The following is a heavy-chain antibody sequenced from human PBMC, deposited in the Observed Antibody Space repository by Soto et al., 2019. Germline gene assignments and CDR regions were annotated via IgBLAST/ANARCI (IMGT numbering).Heavy chain of an antibody. CDR2: INPSDGNR. CDR1: GFRLSFNG. CDR3: ARDRLRGYDSSGFYS. Sequence: SVEATCKAPGFRLSFNGINWVRQAPGQGLEWMGWINPSDGNRNFAQKFEDRVTMTTATSTNTVFLELRGLKSDDTAIYYCARDRLRGYDSSGFYSWGQGTMVTVSS. D-gene: IGHD3-22*01. V-gene: IGHV1-18*01. J-gene: IGHJ4*02.